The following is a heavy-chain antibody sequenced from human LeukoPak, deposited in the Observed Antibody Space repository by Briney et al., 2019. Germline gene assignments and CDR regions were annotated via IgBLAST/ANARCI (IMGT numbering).Heavy chain of an antibody. CDR2: INPSGGST. V-gene: IGHV1-46*01. CDR3: ARVGSYGSDPYLAAGVEADY. D-gene: IGHD5-18*01. Sequence: ASVKVSCKASGYTFTSYYMHWVRQAPGQGLEWMGIINPSGGSTSYAQKFQGRVTMTRDTSTSTVYMELSSLRSEDTAVYYCARVGSYGSDPYLAAGVEADYWGQGTLVTVSS. CDR1: GYTFTSYY. J-gene: IGHJ4*02.